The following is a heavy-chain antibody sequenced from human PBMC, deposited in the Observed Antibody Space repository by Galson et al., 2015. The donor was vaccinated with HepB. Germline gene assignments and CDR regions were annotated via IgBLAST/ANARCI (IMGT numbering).Heavy chain of an antibody. CDR3: AKDLAPEPDSGDYVDY. V-gene: IGHV3-30*18. CDR2: ISYDGINK. J-gene: IGHJ4*02. Sequence: LRLSCAASGFTFSSYGMHWVRQATGKGLGWVAIISYDGINKYYADSVKGRFTISRDNSKNTLSLQMNSLRAEDTAVYYCAKDLAPEPDSGDYVDYWGQGTLVTVSS. D-gene: IGHD4-17*01. CDR1: GFTFSSYG.